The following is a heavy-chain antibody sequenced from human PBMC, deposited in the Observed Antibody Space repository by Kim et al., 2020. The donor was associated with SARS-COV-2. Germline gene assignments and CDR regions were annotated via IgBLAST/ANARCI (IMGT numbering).Heavy chain of an antibody. CDR3: ARGGYDSSGYYLYYYYGMDV. V-gene: IGHV3-30*07. Sequence: RFTISRDNSKNTLYLQMNSLRAEDTAVYYCARGGYDSSGYYLYYYYGMDVWGQGTTVTVSS. J-gene: IGHJ6*02. D-gene: IGHD3-22*01.